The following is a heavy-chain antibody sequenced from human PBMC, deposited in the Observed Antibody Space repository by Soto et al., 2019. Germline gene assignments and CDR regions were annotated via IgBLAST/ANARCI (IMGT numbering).Heavy chain of an antibody. CDR3: ARSNDGDYSYYDSSGYYYYYGMDV. CDR2: ISGSGGST. J-gene: IGHJ6*02. Sequence: GGSLRLSCAASGFTFSSYAMSWVRQAPGKGLEWVSVISGSGGSTYYADSVKGRFAISRDNSKNTLYLQMNSLRAEDTAVYYCARSNDGDYSYYDSSGYYYYYGMDVWGQGTTVTVSS. CDR1: GFTFSSYA. V-gene: IGHV3-23*01. D-gene: IGHD3-22*01.